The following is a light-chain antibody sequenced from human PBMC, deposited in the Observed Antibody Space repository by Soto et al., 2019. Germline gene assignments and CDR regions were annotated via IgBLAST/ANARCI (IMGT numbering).Light chain of an antibody. CDR1: SSNMGNNY. V-gene: IGLV1-51*02. J-gene: IGLJ2*01. CDR2: ENN. CDR3: GTWDSSLSAVV. Sequence: QAVVTQPPSVSAAPGQKVPISCSGSSSNMGNNYVSWYQQLPGTAPKLLIYENNKRPSGIPDRFSGSKSGTSATLGITGLQTGDEADYYCGTWDSSLSAVVFGGGTKLTVL.